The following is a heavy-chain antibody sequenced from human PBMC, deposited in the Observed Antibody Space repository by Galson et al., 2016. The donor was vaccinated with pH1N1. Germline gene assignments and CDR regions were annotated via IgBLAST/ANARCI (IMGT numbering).Heavy chain of an antibody. CDR2: INQDGSKK. CDR3: ARAPFGVHSF. J-gene: IGHJ4*02. CDR1: GFTFTTYW. Sequence: SLRLSCAASGFTFTTYWMNWVRQAPGKGLEWVANINQDGSKKYYVDSVKGRFTVSRDNAKNSLYLQMNSLRAEDTALYYCARAPFGVHSFWGQGTLVTVSP. D-gene: IGHD3-3*01. V-gene: IGHV3-7*01.